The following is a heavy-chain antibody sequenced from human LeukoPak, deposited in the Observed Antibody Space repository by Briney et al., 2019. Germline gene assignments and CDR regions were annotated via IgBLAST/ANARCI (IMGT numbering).Heavy chain of an antibody. CDR1: GGTFSSYA. CDR2: IIPIFGTA. Sequence: SVKVSCKASGGTFSSYAISWVRQAPGQGLEWMGGIIPIFGTANYAQKFQGRVTITTDESTSTAYMELSSLRSEDTAVYYCARASLYCSSTSCYFSLFDPWRQGTLVTVSS. V-gene: IGHV1-69*05. J-gene: IGHJ5*02. CDR3: ARASLYCSSTSCYFSLFDP. D-gene: IGHD2-2*01.